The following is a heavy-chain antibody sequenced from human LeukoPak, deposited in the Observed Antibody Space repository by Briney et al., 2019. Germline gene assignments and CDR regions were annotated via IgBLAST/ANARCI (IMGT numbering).Heavy chain of an antibody. J-gene: IGHJ4*02. D-gene: IGHD3-22*01. Sequence: SETLSLTCTVSGGSISSYYWSWIRQPPGRGLEWIGYIYYSGSTNYNPSLKSRVTISVDTSKNQFSLKLSSVTAADTAVYYCARRYYYDGLYYFDYWGQGTLVTVSS. V-gene: IGHV4-59*08. CDR1: GGSISSYY. CDR2: IYYSGST. CDR3: ARRYYYDGLYYFDY.